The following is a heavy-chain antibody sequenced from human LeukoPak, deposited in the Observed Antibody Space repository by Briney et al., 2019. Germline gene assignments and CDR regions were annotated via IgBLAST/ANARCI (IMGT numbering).Heavy chain of an antibody. CDR3: ARISSVWLKDFYYSMDV. CDR1: GGSFSGFY. V-gene: IGHV4-34*01. Sequence: SETLSLTCAVPGGSFSGFYWTWIRQPPGKGLEWVGSIYYSGSTYYNSSLKSRVTMSIDTSKNQSSLMLSSVTAADTAVYNCARISSVWLKDFYYSMDVWGKGTTVTVSS. J-gene: IGHJ6*03. CDR2: IYYSGST. D-gene: IGHD5-12*01.